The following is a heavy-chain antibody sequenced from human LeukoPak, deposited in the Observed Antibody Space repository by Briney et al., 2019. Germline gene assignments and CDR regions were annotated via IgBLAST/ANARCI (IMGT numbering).Heavy chain of an antibody. Sequence: SETLSLTCTVSGGSISGYYWSWIRQPPGKGLEWIGYIYYSGSTNYSPSLKSRVTISVDTSKNQFSLKLTSVTAADTAVYYCASVRSGRYYFDYWGQGTLFTVSS. V-gene: IGHV4-59*01. CDR2: IYYSGST. CDR1: GGSISGYY. D-gene: IGHD5-24*01. J-gene: IGHJ4*02. CDR3: ASVRSGRYYFDY.